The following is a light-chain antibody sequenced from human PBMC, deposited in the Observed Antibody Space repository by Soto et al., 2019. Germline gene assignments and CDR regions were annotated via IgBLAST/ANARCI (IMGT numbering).Light chain of an antibody. CDR2: GAS. V-gene: IGKV3-20*01. CDR3: QQYGRSPLT. Sequence: EIVLTQSPGTLSLSPGERATLSCRASQSVSSSYLAWYQQKPGQAPRLLIYGASSRATGIPDRFSGSGSGTDSTLTISRLEPEDFAVYYCQQYGRSPLTFGGGTKVDIK. CDR1: QSVSSSY. J-gene: IGKJ4*01.